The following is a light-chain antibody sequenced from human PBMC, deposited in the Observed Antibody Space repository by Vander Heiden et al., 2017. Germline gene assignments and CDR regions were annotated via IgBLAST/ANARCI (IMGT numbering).Light chain of an antibody. CDR1: SSNIGSKT. V-gene: IGLV1-44*01. Sequence: QSVLTQPPSASGTPGQRFTRSCSRSSSNIGSKTVNGHQQRPGTAPKLLIDSNDQRHSGVPDRVSGSKSGTSAARAISGLQSEDEADYYCAAWDYSRNGFWVFGGGTKLTVL. J-gene: IGLJ3*02. CDR3: AAWDYSRNGFWV. CDR2: SND.